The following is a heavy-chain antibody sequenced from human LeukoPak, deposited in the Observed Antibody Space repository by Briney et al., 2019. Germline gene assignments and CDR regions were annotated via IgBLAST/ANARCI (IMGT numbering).Heavy chain of an antibody. D-gene: IGHD3-9*01. J-gene: IGHJ4*02. Sequence: GASLRLSCAASGFTFSNYAMSWVRQAPGKGLEWVSAITGCGGNTYYADSVKGRFTISRDNSKNTVFLQMNSLRAEDTAVYYCAKWGDYDVLTGYYVSDYWGQGTLVTVSS. V-gene: IGHV3-23*01. CDR2: ITGCGGNT. CDR1: GFTFSNYA. CDR3: AKWGDYDVLTGYYVSDY.